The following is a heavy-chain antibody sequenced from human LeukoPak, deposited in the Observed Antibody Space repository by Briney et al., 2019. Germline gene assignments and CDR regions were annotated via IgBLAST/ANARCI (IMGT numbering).Heavy chain of an antibody. CDR3: ARSYGDFDY. D-gene: IGHD4-17*01. V-gene: IGHV3-74*01. CDR1: GFTFINYW. J-gene: IGHJ4*02. CDR2: INSDGSST. Sequence: PGGSLRLSCAVSGFTFINYWMHWVRQPPGKGLVWVSHINSDGSSTSYADSVKGRFTISRDNAKNTLHLQMNSLRAEDTAVYYCARSYGDFDYWGQGTLVTVSS.